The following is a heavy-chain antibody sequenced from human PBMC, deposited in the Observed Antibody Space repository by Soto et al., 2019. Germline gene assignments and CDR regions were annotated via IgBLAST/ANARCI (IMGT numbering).Heavy chain of an antibody. J-gene: IGHJ4*02. CDR1: GGSISSGGYY. D-gene: IGHD6-13*01. CDR3: AREGIAAASRSIDY. CDR2: IYYSGST. Sequence: QVQLQESGPGLVKPSQTLSLTCTVSGGSISSGGYYWSRIRQHPGKGLEWIGYIYYSGSTYYNPSLKSRVTISVDTSKNQFSLKLSSVTAADTAVYYCAREGIAAASRSIDYWGQGTLVTVSS. V-gene: IGHV4-31*03.